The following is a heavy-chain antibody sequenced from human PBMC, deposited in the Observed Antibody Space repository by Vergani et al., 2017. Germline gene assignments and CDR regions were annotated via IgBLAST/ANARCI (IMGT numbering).Heavy chain of an antibody. D-gene: IGHD6-19*01. J-gene: IGHJ6*02. CDR2: ISSSSSTI. Sequence: EVQLLESGGGLVQPGGSLRLSCAASGFTFSSYAMSWVRQAPGKGLEWVSYISSSSSTIYYADSVKGRFTISRDNAKNSLYLQMNSLRDEDTAVYYCARMWLVYPFYYYYGMDVWGQGTTVTVSS. V-gene: IGHV3-48*02. CDR1: GFTFSSYA. CDR3: ARMWLVYPFYYYYGMDV.